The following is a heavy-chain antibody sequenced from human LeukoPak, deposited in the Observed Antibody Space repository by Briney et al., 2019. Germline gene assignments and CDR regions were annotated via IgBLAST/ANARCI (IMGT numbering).Heavy chain of an antibody. J-gene: IGHJ4*02. Sequence: GESLKISCKGSGYSFTNYWIGWVRQMPGKGLEWMGIIYPGDSDTRYSPSFQGQVTISADKSISTAYLQWSSLRASETAMYYCVWSTSFPRGFDYWGQGTLVTVSS. CDR3: VWSTSFPRGFDY. D-gene: IGHD2-2*01. CDR2: IYPGDSDT. V-gene: IGHV5-51*01. CDR1: GYSFTNYW.